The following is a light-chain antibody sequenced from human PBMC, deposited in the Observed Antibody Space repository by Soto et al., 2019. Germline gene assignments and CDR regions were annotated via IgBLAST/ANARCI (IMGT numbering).Light chain of an antibody. Sequence: QSALAQPASVSGSPGQSITISCTGTSSDVGGYNYVSWYQQHPGKAPKLMIYDVSNRPSGVPNRFSGSKSGNTASLTVSGLQAEDEADYYCNSYTTVTSLVFGGGTKLTVL. CDR1: SSDVGGYNY. J-gene: IGLJ2*01. CDR2: DVS. CDR3: NSYTTVTSLV. V-gene: IGLV2-14*03.